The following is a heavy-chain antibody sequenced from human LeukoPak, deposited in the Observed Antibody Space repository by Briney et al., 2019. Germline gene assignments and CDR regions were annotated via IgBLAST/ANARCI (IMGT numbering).Heavy chain of an antibody. CDR2: IKSDGSST. CDR1: GFTFSTYW. V-gene: IGHV3-74*01. Sequence: PGGSLRLSCAASGFTFSTYWMHWVRQAPGKGLVWVSRIKSDGSSTSYADSAKGRFIISRDNAKNTLYLQMNSLRAEDTAVYHCAREYGFGSGSYYPWGQGTLVIVSS. CDR3: AREYGFGSGSYYP. D-gene: IGHD3-10*01. J-gene: IGHJ5*02.